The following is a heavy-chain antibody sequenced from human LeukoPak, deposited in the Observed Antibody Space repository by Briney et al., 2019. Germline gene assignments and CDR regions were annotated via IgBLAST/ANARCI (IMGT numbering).Heavy chain of an antibody. V-gene: IGHV3-30*01. D-gene: IGHD6-19*01. CDR2: ISYDGSNK. Sequence: GGSLRLSCAASGFTFSSYAMHWVRQAPGKGLEWVAVISYDGSNKYYADSVKGRFTISRDNSKNTLYLQMNSLRAEDTAVYYCARDSRGWYFGDFDYWGQGTLVTVSS. J-gene: IGHJ4*02. CDR1: GFTFSSYA. CDR3: ARDSRGWYFGDFDY.